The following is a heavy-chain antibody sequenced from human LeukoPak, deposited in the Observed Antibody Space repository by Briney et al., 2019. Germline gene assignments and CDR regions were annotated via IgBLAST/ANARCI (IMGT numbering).Heavy chain of an antibody. CDR1: GGTFSSYA. V-gene: IGHV1-69*06. CDR2: IIPIFGTA. D-gene: IGHD3-10*01. J-gene: IGHJ6*04. CDR3: ARDAYGSGSYGGLYGMDV. Sequence: SVKVSCKASGGTFSSYAISWVRQAPGQGLEWMGGIIPIFGTANYAQKFQGRVTITADKSTSTAYMELSSLRSEDTAVYYCARDAYGSGSYGGLYGMDVWGKGTTVAVSS.